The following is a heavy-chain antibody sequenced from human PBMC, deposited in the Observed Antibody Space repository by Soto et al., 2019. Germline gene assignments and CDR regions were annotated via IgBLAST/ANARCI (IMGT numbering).Heavy chain of an antibody. Sequence: EVQLLESGGGLVQPGRSLRLSCAASGFSFDEYAIHWGRQAPAKGLRWVAGFYWHSGRIGYADSVKGRFTISRDYAKNSLYLDIDSLRPEDTALYYCAKGGPYDSYYGDVGGKGTTVTVSS. J-gene: IGHJ6*03. CDR2: FYWHSGRI. CDR3: AKGGPYDSYYGDV. D-gene: IGHD2-2*01. CDR1: GFSFDEYA. V-gene: IGHV3-9*01.